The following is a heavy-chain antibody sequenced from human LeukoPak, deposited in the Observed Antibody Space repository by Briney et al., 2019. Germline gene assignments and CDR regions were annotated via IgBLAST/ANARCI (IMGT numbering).Heavy chain of an antibody. J-gene: IGHJ4*02. CDR2: ISPSGSSI. D-gene: IGHD3-16*01. CDR3: ASGGRISS. CDR1: GFTFSSYE. V-gene: IGHV3-48*03. Sequence: GGSLRLSCAASGFTFSSYEMNWVRQAPGEGLEWVSYISPSGSSIYYADSVKGRFTISRDNAKNSLFLQMNSLRAEDTAVYYCASGGRISSWGQGTLVTVSS.